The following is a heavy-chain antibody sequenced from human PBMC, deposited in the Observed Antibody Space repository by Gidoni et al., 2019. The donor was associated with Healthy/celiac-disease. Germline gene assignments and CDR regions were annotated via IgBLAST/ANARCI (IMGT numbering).Heavy chain of an antibody. D-gene: IGHD1-26*01. Sequence: QVQLVESGGGVVQPGRSLRLSCAASGFTFSSYGMHWVRQAPGKGLEWVAVISYDGSNKYYADSVKGRFTISRDNSKNTLYLQMNSLRAEDTAVYYCAKEGWTGAPGGPLGYWGQGTLVTVSS. CDR1: GFTFSSYG. J-gene: IGHJ4*02. CDR3: AKEGWTGAPGGPLGY. CDR2: ISYDGSNK. V-gene: IGHV3-30*18.